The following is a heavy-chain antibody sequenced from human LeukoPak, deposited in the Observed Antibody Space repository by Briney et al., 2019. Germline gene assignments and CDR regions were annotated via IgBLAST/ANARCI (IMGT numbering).Heavy chain of an antibody. CDR3: ATATPRGYSYGPYYYYGMDV. D-gene: IGHD5-18*01. Sequence: GASVKVSCKVSGYTLTELSMHWVRQAPGKGLEWMGGFDPEDGETIYAQKFQGRVTMTEDTSTDTAYMELSSLRSEDTAVYYCATATPRGYSYGPYYYYGMDVSGQGTTVTVSS. CDR1: GYTLTELS. J-gene: IGHJ6*02. V-gene: IGHV1-24*01. CDR2: FDPEDGET.